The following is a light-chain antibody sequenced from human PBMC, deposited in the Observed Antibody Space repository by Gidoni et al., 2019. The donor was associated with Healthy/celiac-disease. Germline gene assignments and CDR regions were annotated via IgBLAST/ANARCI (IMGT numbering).Light chain of an antibody. CDR3: QQYNSYSQT. J-gene: IGKJ1*01. CDR1: QSISSW. CDR2: KAS. Sequence: DIQMTPSPSTLSASVVDRVTITCRASQSISSWLAWYQQKPGKAPKLLIYKASSLESGVPSRCSGSGSGTEFTLTISSLQPDDFATYYCQQYNSYSQTFGQGTKVEIK. V-gene: IGKV1-5*03.